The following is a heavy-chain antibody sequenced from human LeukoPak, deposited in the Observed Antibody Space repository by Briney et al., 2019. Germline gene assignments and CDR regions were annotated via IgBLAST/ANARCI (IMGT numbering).Heavy chain of an antibody. J-gene: IGHJ5*02. D-gene: IGHD3-22*01. CDR2: MNPTSGNT. V-gene: IGHV1-8*03. CDR1: GYTFTSYD. Sequence: GASVKVSCKASGYTFTSYDINWVRQATGQGLEWMGWMNPTSGNTAYAQKFQGRVTITRNASISTAYMELSSLRSEDTAVYYCARGRSMWYYDISVFYPTGSNTTGFAPWGQGTLVTVSS. CDR3: ARGRSMWYYDISVFYPTGSNTTGFAP.